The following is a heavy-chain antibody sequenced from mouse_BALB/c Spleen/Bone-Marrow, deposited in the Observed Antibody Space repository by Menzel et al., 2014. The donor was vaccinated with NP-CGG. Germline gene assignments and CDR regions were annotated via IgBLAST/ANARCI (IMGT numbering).Heavy chain of an antibody. V-gene: IGHV3-6*02. CDR3: AREGGSRAY. J-gene: IGHJ3*01. CDR2: ISYDGSN. D-gene: IGHD1-1*01. CDR1: GYSITSGYY. Sequence: EVHLQESGPGLVKPAQSLSLTCSVTGYSITSGYYWNWIRQFPGNKLEWMGYISYDGSNNYNPSLKNRISITRDTSKNQFFLKLNSVATEDTATYYCAREGGSRAYWGQGTLVTVSA.